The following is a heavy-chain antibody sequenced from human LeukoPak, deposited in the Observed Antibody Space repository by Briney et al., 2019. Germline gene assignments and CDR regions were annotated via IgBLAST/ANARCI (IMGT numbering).Heavy chain of an antibody. CDR2: IYYSGST. V-gene: IGHV4-39*07. Sequence: PSETLSLTCTVSGGSISSSSYYWGWIRQPPGKGLEWIGSIYYSGSTYYNPSLKSRVTISVDTSKNQFSLKLSSVTAADTAVYYCARYGWELGLSYYYYYMDVWGKGTTVTISS. CDR1: GGSISSSSYY. D-gene: IGHD1-26*01. CDR3: ARYGWELGLSYYYYYMDV. J-gene: IGHJ6*03.